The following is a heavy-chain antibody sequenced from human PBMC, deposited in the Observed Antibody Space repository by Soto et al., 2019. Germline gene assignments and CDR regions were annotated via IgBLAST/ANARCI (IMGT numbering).Heavy chain of an antibody. Sequence: PSETLSLTCAVAGYSISSGYYWGWIRQPPGKGMEWIGSIYHSGSTYYNPSLKSRVTISVDTSKHQFSLKLSSVTAADTAVYYCARNFAGWQQLVWGPNRFDPWGQGTLVTVSS. D-gene: IGHD6-13*01. CDR2: IYHSGST. V-gene: IGHV4-38-2*01. J-gene: IGHJ5*02. CDR1: GYSISSGYY. CDR3: ARNFAGWQQLVWGPNRFDP.